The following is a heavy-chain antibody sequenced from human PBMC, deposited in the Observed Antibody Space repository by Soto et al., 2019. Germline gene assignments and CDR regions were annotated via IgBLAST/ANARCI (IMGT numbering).Heavy chain of an antibody. J-gene: IGHJ6*02. CDR1: GFTFSSYA. CDR2: ISGSGGST. V-gene: IGHV3-23*01. CDR3: ANKPPNYYYYGMDV. Sequence: GGSLRLSCAASGFTFSSYAMSWVRQAPGKGLEWVSAISGSGGSTYYADSVKGRFTISRDNSKNTLYLQMNSLRAEDTAVYYCANKPPNYYYYGMDVWGQGTTVTVSS.